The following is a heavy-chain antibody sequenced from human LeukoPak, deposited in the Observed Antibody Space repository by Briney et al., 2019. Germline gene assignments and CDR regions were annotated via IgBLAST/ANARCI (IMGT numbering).Heavy chain of an antibody. CDR1: GGSISSYY. V-gene: IGHV4-59*01. Sequence: PSETLSLTCTVSGGSISSYYWSWIRQPPGKGLEWIGYIYYSGSTNYNPSLKSRVTISVDTSKNQFSLKLSSVTAADTAAYYCARDRDYYGSGSHNWFDPWGQGTLITVSS. J-gene: IGHJ5*02. CDR2: IYYSGST. CDR3: ARDRDYYGSGSHNWFDP. D-gene: IGHD3-10*01.